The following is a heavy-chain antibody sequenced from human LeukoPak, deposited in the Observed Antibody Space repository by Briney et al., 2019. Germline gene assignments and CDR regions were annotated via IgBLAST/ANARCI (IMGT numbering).Heavy chain of an antibody. CDR2: IYYSGST. V-gene: IGHV4-39*01. CDR1: GGSISSSSYY. D-gene: IGHD7-27*01. CDR3: ARITLGYFDY. Sequence: SETLSLTCTVSGGSISSSSYYWGWIRQPPGKGLERIGSIYYSGSTYYSPSLKSRVTISVDTSKNQFSLKLSSVTAADTAVYYCARITLGYFDYWGQGTLVTVSS. J-gene: IGHJ4*02.